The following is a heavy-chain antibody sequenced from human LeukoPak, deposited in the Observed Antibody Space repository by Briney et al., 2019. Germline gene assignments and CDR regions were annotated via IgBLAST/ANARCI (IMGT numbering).Heavy chain of an antibody. V-gene: IGHV3-21*01. J-gene: IGHJ4*02. CDR3: ARVGDYGDYADY. CDR1: GFIFSSYT. D-gene: IGHD4-17*01. Sequence: PGGSLRLSCAASGFIFSSYTMNWVRQAPGKGLVWVSSISSSSSDIYYADSVKGRFTISRDNAKNSLYLQMNSLRAEDTAVYYCARVGDYGDYADYWGQGTLVTVSS. CDR2: ISSSSSDI.